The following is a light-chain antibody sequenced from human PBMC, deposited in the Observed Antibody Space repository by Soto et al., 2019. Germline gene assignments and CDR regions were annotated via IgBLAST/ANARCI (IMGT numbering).Light chain of an antibody. CDR3: AAWDDSLDGVV. V-gene: IGLV1-44*01. CDR2: SNN. CDR1: SSNIGSNT. Sequence: QAVVTQPPSASRTPGQRVTISCSGSSSNIGSNTVNWYQQLPGTAPKLLIYSNNQRPSGVPDRFSGSKSGTSASLAISGLQSADEADYYCAAWDDSLDGVVFGGGTKLTV. J-gene: IGLJ2*01.